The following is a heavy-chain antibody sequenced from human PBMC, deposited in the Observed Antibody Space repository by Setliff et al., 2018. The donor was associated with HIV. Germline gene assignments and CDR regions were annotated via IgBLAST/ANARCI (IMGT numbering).Heavy chain of an antibody. V-gene: IGHV3-23*01. Sequence: PGGSLRLSCAASGFTFSSYAMSWVRQAPGKGLEWVSVISGSGGSTYYADSVKGRFTISRDNSKNTLYLQMNSLRAEDTAVYYCASARIPTGGTSTSFDYWGRGTLVTVSS. CDR3: ASARIPTGGTSTSFDY. CDR1: GFTFSSYA. J-gene: IGHJ4*02. CDR2: ISGSGGST. D-gene: IGHD1-1*01.